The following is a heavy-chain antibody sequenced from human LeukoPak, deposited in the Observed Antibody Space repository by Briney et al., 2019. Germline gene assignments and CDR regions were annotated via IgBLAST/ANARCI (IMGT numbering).Heavy chain of an antibody. CDR3: ARGPHILTGYFATHYYYYYMDV. J-gene: IGHJ6*03. V-gene: IGHV4-34*01. CDR1: GGFFSGYY. CDR2: INHSGST. Sequence: SETLSLTCAVYGGFFSGYYWGWIRQPPGKGLGWIGEINHSGSTNYNPSLKSRVTISVDTSKNQFSLKLSSVTAADTAVYYCARGPHILTGYFATHYYYYYMDVWGKGTTVTVSS. D-gene: IGHD3-9*01.